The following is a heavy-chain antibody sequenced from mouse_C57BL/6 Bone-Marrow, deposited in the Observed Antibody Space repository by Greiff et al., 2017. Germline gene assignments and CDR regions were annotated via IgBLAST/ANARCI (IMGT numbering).Heavy chain of an antibody. CDR1: GYTFTDYY. Sequence: EVKVVESGPELVKPGASVKISCKASGYTFTDYYMNWVKQSHGKSLEWIGDINPNNGGTSYNQKFKGKATLTVDKSSSTAYMELRSLTSEDSAVYYCARYYYGSWDYAMDYWGQGTSVTVSS. J-gene: IGHJ4*01. CDR2: INPNNGGT. CDR3: ARYYYGSWDYAMDY. V-gene: IGHV1-26*01. D-gene: IGHD1-1*01.